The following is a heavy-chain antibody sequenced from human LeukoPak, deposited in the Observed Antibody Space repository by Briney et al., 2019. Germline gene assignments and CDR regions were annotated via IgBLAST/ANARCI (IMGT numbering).Heavy chain of an antibody. V-gene: IGHV4-34*01. CDR3: ARGLELGYCSGASCYIWFDP. D-gene: IGHD2-2*02. CDR1: GGSFSGYY. CDR2: INYGGRT. J-gene: IGHJ5*02. Sequence: SETLSLTCVVSGGSFSGYYWSWIRQPPGKGLEWIGEINYGGRTNYSPSLKSRVTISVDTSKNQFSLNLSSVTAADTAVYYCARGLELGYCSGASCYIWFDPWGQGTLVTVSS.